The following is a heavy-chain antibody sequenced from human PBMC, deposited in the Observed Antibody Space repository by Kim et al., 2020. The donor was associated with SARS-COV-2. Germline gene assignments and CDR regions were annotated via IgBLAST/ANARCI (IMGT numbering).Heavy chain of an antibody. D-gene: IGHD3-22*01. Sequence: GGSLRLSCAASGFTFSNYTMHWVRQAPGKGLEWVAVISSDGSNKYYADSEKGRFTISRDNSKNTLNLQMNSLRVEDTAVYHCAGTMIVDPGYWGQGSLVTVSS. J-gene: IGHJ4*02. CDR1: GFTFSNYT. CDR3: AGTMIVDPGY. CDR2: ISSDGSNK. V-gene: IGHV3-30*04.